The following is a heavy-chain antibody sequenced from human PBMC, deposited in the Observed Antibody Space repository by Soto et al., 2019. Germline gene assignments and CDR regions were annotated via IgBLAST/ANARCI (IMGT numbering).Heavy chain of an antibody. CDR1: GGSISSYY. J-gene: IGHJ3*02. D-gene: IGHD1-20*01. CDR2: IYYSGST. CDR3: ARRYGDGFDI. Sequence: QVQLQESGPGLVKPSETLSLTCTVSGGSISSYYWSWIRQPPGKGLEWIGYIYYSGSTNYNPSLKSRVTISVDTSKNQFSLKLSSVTAADTAVYYCARRYGDGFDIWCQGTMVTVSS. V-gene: IGHV4-59*08.